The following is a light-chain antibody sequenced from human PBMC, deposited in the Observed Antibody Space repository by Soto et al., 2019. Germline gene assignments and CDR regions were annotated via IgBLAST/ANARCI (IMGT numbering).Light chain of an antibody. V-gene: IGKV3-20*01. CDR1: HSVSSSF. CDR3: QQYGRSPPWT. J-gene: IGKJ1*01. CDR2: GAS. Sequence: ENVLTQSPCTLSLSPGERATLSCRASHSVSSSFLAWYQQKPGQAPRLLIYGASSRATGIPDRFSGSGSGTDFTLTISRLEPEDSAVYYCQQYGRSPPWTFGQGTKVDIK.